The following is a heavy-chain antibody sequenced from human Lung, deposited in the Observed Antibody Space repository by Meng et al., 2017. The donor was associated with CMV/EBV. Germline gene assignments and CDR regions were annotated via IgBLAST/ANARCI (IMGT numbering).Heavy chain of an antibody. CDR3: AKDSSHGSGTIY. CDR1: GFTFSSYG. J-gene: IGHJ4*02. V-gene: IGHV3-30*02. CDR2: IRYDGSNK. D-gene: IGHD3-10*01. Sequence: GGSXRLXXAASGFTFSSYGMHWVRQAPGKGLEWVAFIRYDGSNKYYADSVKGRFTISRDNSKNTLYLQMNSLRAEDTAVYYCAKDSSHGSGTIYWGQGTLVXVSS.